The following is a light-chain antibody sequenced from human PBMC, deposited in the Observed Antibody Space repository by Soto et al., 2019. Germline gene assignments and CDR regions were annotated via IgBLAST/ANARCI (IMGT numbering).Light chain of an antibody. J-gene: IGKJ4*01. CDR3: HQYYKWPLT. V-gene: IGKV3-15*01. CDR2: DAS. Sequence: EIVMTQSPATLSLSPGERVTLSCRASQSAISNLAWYQQKPGQTPRLLIYDASTRATAIQARFSGSGSGTDFTLTISSLLSEDFAVYYCHQYYKWPLTFGGGTKVDIK. CDR1: QSAISN.